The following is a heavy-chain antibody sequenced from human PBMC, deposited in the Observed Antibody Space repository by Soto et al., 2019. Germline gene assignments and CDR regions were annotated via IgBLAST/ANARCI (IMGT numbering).Heavy chain of an antibody. V-gene: IGHV3-30*18. CDR3: AKEQVPIAASSGMDV. CDR1: GFTFSSYN. D-gene: IGHD6-6*01. Sequence: GGSLRLSCAASGFTFSSYNMNWVRQAPGKGLEWVAVISYDGSNKYYADSVKGRFTISRDNSKNTLYLQMNSLRAEDTAVYYCAKEQVPIAASSGMDVWGQGTTVTVSS. J-gene: IGHJ6*02. CDR2: ISYDGSNK.